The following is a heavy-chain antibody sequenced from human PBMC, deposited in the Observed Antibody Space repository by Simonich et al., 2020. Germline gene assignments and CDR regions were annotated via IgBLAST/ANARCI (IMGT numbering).Heavy chain of an antibody. CDR2: ISSSGSTI. Sequence: PGGSLRLSCAASGFTFTSYEMNWVRQAPGKGLEWVSYISSSGSTIYYADSVKVRFTISRDNAKNSLYLQMNSLRAEDTAVYYCAREKWLRFAFDIWGQGTMVTVSS. V-gene: IGHV3-48*03. CDR3: AREKWLRFAFDI. D-gene: IGHD5-12*01. J-gene: IGHJ3*02. CDR1: GFTFTSYE.